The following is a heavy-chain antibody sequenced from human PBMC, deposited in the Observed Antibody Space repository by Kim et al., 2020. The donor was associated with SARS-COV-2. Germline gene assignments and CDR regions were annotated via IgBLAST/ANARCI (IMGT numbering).Heavy chain of an antibody. J-gene: IGHJ1*01. D-gene: IGHD3-10*01. V-gene: IGHV1-69*13. CDR1: GGTFREYP. CDR2: INPIYGAP. Sequence: SVKVSCKASGGTFREYPISWVRQAPGPALEWMGGINPIYGAPNYAQKFLGGVTITAEESTNTAYMELRTLRFEDTAAYYCASRFFQGSGSFFEYFQHWG. CDR3: ASRFFQGSGSFFEYFQH.